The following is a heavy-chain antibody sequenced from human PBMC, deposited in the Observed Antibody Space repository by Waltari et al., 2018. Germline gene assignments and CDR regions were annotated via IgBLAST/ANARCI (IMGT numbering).Heavy chain of an antibody. CDR3: ASVTYYDFLSGYYKGDY. Sequence: QLQLQESGPGLVKPSETLSLTCTVSGGSISSSSYYWGWIRQPPGKGLEWIGSIYDSGGTYYNPALKTRVPRSVDTSKNQFSLKLSSVTAADTAVYYCASVTYYDFLSGYYKGDYWGQGTLVTVSS. CDR2: IYDSGGT. CDR1: GGSISSSSYY. J-gene: IGHJ4*02. V-gene: IGHV4-39*01. D-gene: IGHD3-3*01.